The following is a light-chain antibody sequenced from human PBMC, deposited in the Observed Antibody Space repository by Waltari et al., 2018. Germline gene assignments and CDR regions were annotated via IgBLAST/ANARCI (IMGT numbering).Light chain of an antibody. CDR2: SAS. CDR1: QSISTY. V-gene: IGKV1-9*01. CDR3: QQLPSSPFPFFPFPLLIIQPT. Sequence: DIQLTQSPSFLSASVGDRVTVTCRASQSISTYLVWYQQKPGEPPQLLIYSASILQSGVPSRFSGSGSVTEFTLTISSLQPEDVATYSCQQLPSSPFPFFPFPLLIIQPTF. J-gene: IGKJ2*01.